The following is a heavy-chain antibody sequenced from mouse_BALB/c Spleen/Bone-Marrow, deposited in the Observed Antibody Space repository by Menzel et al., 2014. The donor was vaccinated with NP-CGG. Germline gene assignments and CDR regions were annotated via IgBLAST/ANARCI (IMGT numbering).Heavy chain of an antibody. CDR3: ARRDYRYDGGPFGH. D-gene: IGHD2-14*01. CDR2: INPGSGGT. Sequence: QVQLQQSGAELVRPGTSVKVSCKASGYAFTNYLIEWVKQRPGQGLEWIGVINPGSGGTNYNEKFKGKATLTADKSSSTAYMQLSSLTADDSAAYFCARRDYRYDGGPFGHWGQGTTLTVSS. CDR1: GYAFTNYL. J-gene: IGHJ2*01. V-gene: IGHV1-54*01.